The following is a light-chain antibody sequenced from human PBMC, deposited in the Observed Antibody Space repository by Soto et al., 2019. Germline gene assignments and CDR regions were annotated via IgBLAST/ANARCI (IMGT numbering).Light chain of an antibody. CDR1: QSVSSN. J-gene: IGKJ5*01. CDR2: GAS. Sequence: EIVMTQSPATLSVSPGERATLSCRASQSVSSNLAWYQQKPGQAPRLLIYGASTRATGIPARFSGSGSGTVFTLTISSLQSEDFAVYYCQQYNNWPPEITFGQGIRLEMK. CDR3: QQYNNWPPEIT. V-gene: IGKV3-15*01.